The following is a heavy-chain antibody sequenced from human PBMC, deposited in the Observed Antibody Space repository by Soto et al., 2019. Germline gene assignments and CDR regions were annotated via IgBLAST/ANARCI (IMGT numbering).Heavy chain of an antibody. D-gene: IGHD2-21*02. V-gene: IGHV1-8*01. CDR1: GYTFTSYD. CDR2: MNPNSGNT. J-gene: IGHJ4*02. CDR3: ARDLYCCVNFYSAPYYFDF. Sequence: ASVKVSCKASGYTFTSYDINWVRQATGRGLERMGWMNPNSGNTGYAQKFQGRVTMTRNTSISTAYMELSSLRSEDTAVYYCARDLYCCVNFYSAPYYFDFWGQGTLVTGSS.